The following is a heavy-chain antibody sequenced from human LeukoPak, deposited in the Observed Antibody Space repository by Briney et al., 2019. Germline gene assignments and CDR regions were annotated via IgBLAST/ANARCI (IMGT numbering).Heavy chain of an antibody. J-gene: IGHJ4*02. CDR2: IYYSGST. D-gene: IGHD3-22*01. CDR1: GGSISSGGYY. V-gene: IGHV4-31*03. CDR3: ARGSIGYYDSSGYADYFDY. Sequence: PSQTLSLTCTVSGGSISSGGYYWSWIRQHPGRGLEWIGYIYYSGSTYYNPSLKSRVTISVDTSNNQFSLKLSSVTAADTAVYYCARGSIGYYDSSGYADYFDYWGQGTLVTVSS.